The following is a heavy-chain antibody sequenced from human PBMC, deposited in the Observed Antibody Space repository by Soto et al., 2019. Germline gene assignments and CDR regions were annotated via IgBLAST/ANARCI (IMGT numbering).Heavy chain of an antibody. CDR2: IYYSGSI. D-gene: IGHD6-19*01. Sequence: QLQLQESGPGLVKPSETLSLTCSVSGGSISSSSYYWGWIRQPPGKGLEWIGSIYYSGSIYYNPSLKSRVTLSLDPXKNQFSLKLSSVTAAETAVYYCARQSSGWYNWFDPWGQGTLVTVSS. CDR3: ARQSSGWYNWFDP. CDR1: GGSISSSSYY. V-gene: IGHV4-39*01. J-gene: IGHJ5*02.